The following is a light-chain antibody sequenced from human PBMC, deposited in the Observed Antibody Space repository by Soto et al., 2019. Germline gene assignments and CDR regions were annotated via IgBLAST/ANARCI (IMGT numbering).Light chain of an antibody. CDR3: HQYGTSPPT. V-gene: IGKV3-20*01. J-gene: IGKJ1*01. CDR1: QGVGDRF. CDR2: GAS. Sequence: EIVLTQSPGTLSLSPGDGATLSCRASQGVGDRFLAWYQQKPGQAPRLLIHGASTRATGSPDRFSGTGSGTDFTLTISRLEPEDFAVYYCHQYGTSPPTFGQGTKVDIK.